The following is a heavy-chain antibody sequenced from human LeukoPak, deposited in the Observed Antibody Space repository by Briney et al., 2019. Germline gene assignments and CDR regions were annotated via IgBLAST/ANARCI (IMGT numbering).Heavy chain of an antibody. Sequence: SETLSLTCAVYGGSFSGFYWSWIRQPPGKGLEWIGEINHSGSTNYNPSLKSRVTISVDTSKNQFSLKLSSVTAADTAVYYCARGREGRSGAFDIWVQGTMVTVSS. CDR3: ARGREGRSGAFDI. D-gene: IGHD1-26*01. CDR1: GGSFSGFY. J-gene: IGHJ3*02. CDR2: INHSGST. V-gene: IGHV4-34*01.